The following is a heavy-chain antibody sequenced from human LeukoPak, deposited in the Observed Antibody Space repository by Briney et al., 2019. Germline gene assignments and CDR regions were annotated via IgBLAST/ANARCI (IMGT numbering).Heavy chain of an antibody. CDR1: GFTFSSYG. V-gene: IGHV3-33*06. CDR2: IWYDGSNK. D-gene: IGHD3-10*01. J-gene: IGHJ4*02. Sequence: GGSLRLSCAASGFTFSSYGMHWVRQAPGKGLEWVAVIWYDGSNKYYADSVKGRFTISRDNSKNTLYLQMNSLRAEDTAVYYCAKDLLLWFGEFHFDYWGQGTLVTVSS. CDR3: AKDLLLWFGEFHFDY.